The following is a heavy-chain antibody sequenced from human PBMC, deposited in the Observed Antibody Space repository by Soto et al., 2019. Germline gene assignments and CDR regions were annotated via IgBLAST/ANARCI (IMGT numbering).Heavy chain of an antibody. Sequence: GGSLRLSCAASVFTFSSYAMSWVRQAPGKGLEWVSAISGSGISTYYADSVKGRFTISRDNSKNTLNLQMNSLRTEDTATYYCAKDCWFDPWGQGTLVTVSS. V-gene: IGHV3-23*01. CDR1: VFTFSSYA. CDR2: ISGSGIST. J-gene: IGHJ5*02. CDR3: AKDCWFDP.